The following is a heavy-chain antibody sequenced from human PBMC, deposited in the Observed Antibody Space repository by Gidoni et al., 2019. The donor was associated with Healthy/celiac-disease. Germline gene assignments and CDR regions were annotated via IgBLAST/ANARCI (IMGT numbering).Heavy chain of an antibody. J-gene: IGHJ6*02. D-gene: IGHD6-19*01. CDR2: INPNRGGT. V-gene: IGHV1-2*02. CDR1: GYTFTGYY. CDR3: ARGRGGIAVAAYYYYGMDV. Sequence: QVQLVQSGAEVKKPGASVTVSCKASGYTFTGYYMHWVRQAPGQGLEWMGWINPNRGGTNNAQKFQGRVTMTRDTSISTAYMELSRLRSDDTAVYYCARGRGGIAVAAYYYYGMDVWGQGTTVTVSS.